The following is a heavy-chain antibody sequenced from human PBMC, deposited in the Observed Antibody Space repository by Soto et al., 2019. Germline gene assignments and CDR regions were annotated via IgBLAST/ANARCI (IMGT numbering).Heavy chain of an antibody. CDR3: ERFEVGTTTRDY. J-gene: IGHJ4*02. Sequence: PSETLSLTCAVYGGSFTDYYWNWIRQPPGKGLEWIGEIHHTGTINYNPSFKSRVTISVDTSKNQFSLKMKSVNAADTAVYYCERFEVGTTTRDYWGQGTLVTVSS. D-gene: IGHD3-3*01. CDR2: IHHTGTI. CDR1: GGSFTDYY. V-gene: IGHV4-34*01.